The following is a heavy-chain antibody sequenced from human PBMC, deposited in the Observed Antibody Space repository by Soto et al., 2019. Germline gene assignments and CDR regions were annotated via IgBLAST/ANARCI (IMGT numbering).Heavy chain of an antibody. V-gene: IGHV3-30*18. D-gene: IGHD1-7*01. Sequence: QVQLVESGGGVVQPGRSLRLSCAASGFTFSSYGMHWVRQAPGKGLEWVAVISYDGSNKYYADSVKGRFTISRDNSKNXLXLXXNSLRAEDTAVYYCAKDIYEYNWNYFFYYYYGMDVWGQGTTVTVSS. CDR1: GFTFSSYG. J-gene: IGHJ6*02. CDR2: ISYDGSNK. CDR3: AKDIYEYNWNYFFYYYYGMDV.